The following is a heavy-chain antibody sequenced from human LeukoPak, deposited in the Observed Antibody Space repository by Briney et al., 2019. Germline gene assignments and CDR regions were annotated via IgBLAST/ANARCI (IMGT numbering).Heavy chain of an antibody. Sequence: GGSLTLSCSAFGFTLSDFGMHWVRQAPGKGLEWVAVLWSGGTNYYYADSVKGRVVVSRDTSKNTLYLQMNSLRAEDSAIYYCARDMGLYYFDYWGQGTLVTVSS. CDR2: LWSGGTNY. V-gene: IGHV3-33*01. D-gene: IGHD3-10*01. J-gene: IGHJ4*02. CDR1: GFTLSDFG. CDR3: ARDMGLYYFDY.